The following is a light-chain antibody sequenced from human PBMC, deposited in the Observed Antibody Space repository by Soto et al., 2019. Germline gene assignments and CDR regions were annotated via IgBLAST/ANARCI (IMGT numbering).Light chain of an antibody. J-gene: IGKJ1*01. CDR2: LTS. V-gene: IGKV3-11*01. CDR1: QTVXTC. Sequence: IVLTKSAAALSALPGDRWTLSCRASQTVXTCLDWYERKPGQAPRILXYLTSNRDAGVPSRFSAWGSETDFTLTISDVQPEYLAVYYFHQRQSGTWTFGQGTKVDI. CDR3: HQRQSGTWT.